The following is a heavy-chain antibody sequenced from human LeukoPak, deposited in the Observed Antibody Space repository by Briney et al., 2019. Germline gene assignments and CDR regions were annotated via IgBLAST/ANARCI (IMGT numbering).Heavy chain of an antibody. J-gene: IGHJ2*01. CDR1: GFIFSSNG. CDR3: AKEDWYFDL. CDR2: TRNKANSYTT. Sequence: GGSLRLSCAASGFIFSSNGMHWVRQAPGKGLEWVGRTRNKANSYTTEYAASVKGRFTISRDDSKNSLYLQMNSLKIEDTAVYYCAKEDWYFDLWGRGTLVTVSS. V-gene: IGHV3-72*01.